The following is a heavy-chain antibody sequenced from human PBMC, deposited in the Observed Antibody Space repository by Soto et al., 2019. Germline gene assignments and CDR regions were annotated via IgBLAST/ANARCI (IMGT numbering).Heavy chain of an antibody. Sequence: GGSLRLSCAASGFSFSSCPMSWVRQAPGKGLEWVSAISGSGGTTYYADSVKGRFTVSRDNSKNTLYLQMNGLRVEDTAVYYCAKDPYFGIDGYSCVYDYWGQGTLVTVSS. CDR1: GFSFSSCP. V-gene: IGHV3-23*01. CDR2: ISGSGGTT. D-gene: IGHD5-18*01. CDR3: AKDPYFGIDGYSCVYDY. J-gene: IGHJ4*02.